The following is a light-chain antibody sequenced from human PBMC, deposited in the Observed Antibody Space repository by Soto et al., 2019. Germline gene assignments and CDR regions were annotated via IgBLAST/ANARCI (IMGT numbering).Light chain of an antibody. J-gene: IGKJ4*01. Sequence: DVVMTQSPLSLPVTLGQPASISCRSSQSLLHSNGYNYLDLYLQKPGQSPQLLIYLGSNRASGVPDRFSGSGSGTDFTLKISRVEAEDVGVYYCMQALQTPLTFGGGTKVDIK. V-gene: IGKV2-28*01. CDR1: QSLLHSNGYNY. CDR3: MQALQTPLT. CDR2: LGS.